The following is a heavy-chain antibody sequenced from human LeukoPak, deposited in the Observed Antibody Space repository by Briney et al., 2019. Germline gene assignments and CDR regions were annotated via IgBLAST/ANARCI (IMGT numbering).Heavy chain of an antibody. J-gene: IGHJ4*02. CDR3: ARDEVGGPLKY. D-gene: IGHD1-26*01. V-gene: IGHV3-7*01. CDR1: DFISTKYW. CDR2: IREDGNKD. Sequence: GGSLRLSCLGSDFISTKYWMTWVRQAPGKGLEWVANIREDGNKDNYIDSVRGRFTISRDNAKNSLYLQMNSLRAEDTAVYYCARDEVGGPLKYWGQGILVTVSS.